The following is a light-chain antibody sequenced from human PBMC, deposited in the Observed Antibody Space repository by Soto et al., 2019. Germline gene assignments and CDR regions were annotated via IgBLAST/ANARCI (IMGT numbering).Light chain of an antibody. Sequence: EIVLTQSPATLSLSPGERATLSCRTSQSVGTYLAWYQHNPGQAPRLLIYDASNSATSIPARFSGSGSGTDFTLTISSPEPEDFAVYYCQQRYNWPNTFGQGTKLEIK. CDR1: QSVGTY. CDR3: QQRYNWPNT. J-gene: IGKJ2*01. CDR2: DAS. V-gene: IGKV3-11*01.